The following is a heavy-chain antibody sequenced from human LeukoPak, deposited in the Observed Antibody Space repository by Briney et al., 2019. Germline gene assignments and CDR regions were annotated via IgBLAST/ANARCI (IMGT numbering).Heavy chain of an antibody. CDR1: GFTFSSSW. Sequence: GGSLRLSCVASGFTFSSSWMSWVRRAPGKGLEWVAVISYDGSNKYYADSVKGRFTISRDNSKNTLYLQMNSLRAEDTAVYYCAKEAEYCSGGSCYSLYYFDYWGQGTLVTVSS. V-gene: IGHV3-30*18. CDR3: AKEAEYCSGGSCYSLYYFDY. D-gene: IGHD2-15*01. CDR2: ISYDGSNK. J-gene: IGHJ4*02.